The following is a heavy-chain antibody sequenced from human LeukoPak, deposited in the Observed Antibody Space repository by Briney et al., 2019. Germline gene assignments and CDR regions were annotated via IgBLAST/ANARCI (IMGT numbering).Heavy chain of an antibody. D-gene: IGHD3-10*01. CDR2: LYSGGGT. CDR3: ARVGDHYHWYLDV. CDR1: GFSVGSKY. J-gene: IGHJ2*01. Sequence: GGSLRLSCEGSGFSVGSKYMNWVRQAPGKGLEWVSILYSGGGTYYADSVKGRFTVSRDSSKNTLYLHMNSLRVEDTAVYYCARVGDHYHWYLDVWGCGTLVTVSS. V-gene: IGHV3-53*01.